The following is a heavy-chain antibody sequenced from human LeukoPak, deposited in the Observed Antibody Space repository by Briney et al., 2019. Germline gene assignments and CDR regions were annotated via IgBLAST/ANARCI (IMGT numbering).Heavy chain of an antibody. V-gene: IGHV3-13*01. D-gene: IGHD1-26*01. CDR2: LGIAGDT. J-gene: IGHJ4*02. CDR3: ARQKQSHGNFDY. Sequence: GGSLRLSCAASGFTVSSYAMHWVRQPIGKGLEWVSALGIAGDTFYPGSVKGRFTISRENARNSLYLQMNSLRAEDTAMYYCARQKQSHGNFDYWGQGALVTVSS. CDR1: GFTVSSYA.